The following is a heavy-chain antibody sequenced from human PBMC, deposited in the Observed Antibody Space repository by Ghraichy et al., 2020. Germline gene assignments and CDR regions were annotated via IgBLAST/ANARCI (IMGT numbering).Heavy chain of an antibody. J-gene: IGHJ6*01. CDR1: GATIGSGYY. Sequence: GSLRLSCAVSGATIGSGYYWTWVRQSPGSGLEWIGEIFHSGRTNYNPSLKSQFTMSVDKSKNQFSLDVSSVTAADTAVYYCARIPFGYQGMDVWGQGTTVTVSS. D-gene: IGHD3-16*01. V-gene: IGHV4-4*02. CDR3: ARIPFGYQGMDV. CDR2: IFHSGRT.